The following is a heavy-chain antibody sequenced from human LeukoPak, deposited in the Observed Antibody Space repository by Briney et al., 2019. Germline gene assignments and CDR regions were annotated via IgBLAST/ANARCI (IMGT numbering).Heavy chain of an antibody. CDR2: INFNGDTT. CDR1: GFTFDEFA. J-gene: IGHJ4*02. Sequence: GGSLRLSCSASGFTFDEFAMHWVRQPPGKGLEWVSGINFNGDTTRYAHSVKGRFTISRDNAKKALYLQMNGLRDEDTALYYCARDRDYNLADSFDHWGQGTLVTVSS. D-gene: IGHD5-24*01. CDR3: ARDRDYNLADSFDH. V-gene: IGHV3-9*01.